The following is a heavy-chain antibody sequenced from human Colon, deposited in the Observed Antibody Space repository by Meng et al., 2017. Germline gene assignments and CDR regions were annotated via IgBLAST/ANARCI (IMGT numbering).Heavy chain of an antibody. CDR1: GYHLKSGYY. CDR3: ARESGLLSAIVEIGRAGRFDP. CDR2: MHHSGST. D-gene: IGHD2/OR15-2a*01. V-gene: IGHV4-38-2*02. J-gene: IGHJ5*02. Sequence: QGWGPGVVNPLEPLSLHCAFSGYHLKSGYYWGGIRQAPGRGLEWIASMHHSGSTYYNPSLKTRLSLSIDTSRNELSLKLTSVTAADSAVYYCARESGLLSAIVEIGRAGRFDPWGLGTLVTVSS.